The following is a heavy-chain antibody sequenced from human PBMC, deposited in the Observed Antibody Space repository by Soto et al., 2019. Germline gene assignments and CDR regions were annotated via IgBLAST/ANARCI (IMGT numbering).Heavy chain of an antibody. Sequence: SVKVSCKTSGFSFSNSAVQWVRQARVQSLEWIGWIIVGSGQTKSAQNIQERLTITRDISTSTVYMELSSLNSEDTAVYYCAAELYERGDCSHFDYWDQGTLVTVSP. V-gene: IGHV1-58*01. CDR1: GFSFSNSA. D-gene: IGHD2-21*02. CDR2: IIVGSGQT. J-gene: IGHJ4*02. CDR3: AAELYERGDCSHFDY.